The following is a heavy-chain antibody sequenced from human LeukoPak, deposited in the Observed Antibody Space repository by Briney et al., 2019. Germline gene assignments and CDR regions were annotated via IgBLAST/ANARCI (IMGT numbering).Heavy chain of an antibody. CDR3: AKDISGSGSYIWAFDI. D-gene: IGHD3-10*01. Sequence: QPGGSLRLSCAASGFTFDDYAMHWVRQAPGKGLEWVSGISRNSGSIGYADSVKGRFTISRDNAKNSLYLQMNSLRAEDTALYYCAKDISGSGSYIWAFDIWGQGTMVTVSS. V-gene: IGHV3-9*01. CDR1: GFTFDDYA. CDR2: ISRNSGSI. J-gene: IGHJ3*02.